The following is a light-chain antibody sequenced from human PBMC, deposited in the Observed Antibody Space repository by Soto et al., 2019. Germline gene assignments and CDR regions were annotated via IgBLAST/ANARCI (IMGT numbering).Light chain of an antibody. CDR1: SSDVGGYKY. V-gene: IGLV2-8*01. Sequence: QSALTQRPSASGSPGQSVTISCTGTSSDVGGYKYVSWYQQHPGKAPKLMISEVSKRPSGVPDRFSGSKSGNTASLTVSGLQAEDEADYYCSSFAGNNNLVFGGGTKLTVL. CDR3: SSFAGNNNLV. J-gene: IGLJ2*01. CDR2: EVS.